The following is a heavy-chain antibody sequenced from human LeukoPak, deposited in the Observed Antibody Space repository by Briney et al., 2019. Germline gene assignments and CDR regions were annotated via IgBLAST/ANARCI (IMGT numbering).Heavy chain of an antibody. CDR3: ARDNGDLFWSGSYMDV. J-gene: IGHJ6*03. CDR2: ISAYNGNT. V-gene: IGHV1-18*01. D-gene: IGHD3-3*01. Sequence: ASVKVTCKSSGYIFTSYGISWVRQAPGQGLEGMGWISAYNGNTNYAQKLQGRVTMTTDTSTSTAYMELRSLRSDDTAVYYCARDNGDLFWSGSYMDVWGKGTTVTVSS. CDR1: GYIFTSYG.